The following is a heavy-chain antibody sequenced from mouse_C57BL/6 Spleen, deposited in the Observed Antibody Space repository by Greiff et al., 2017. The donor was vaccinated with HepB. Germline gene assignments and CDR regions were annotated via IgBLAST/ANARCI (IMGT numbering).Heavy chain of an antibody. Sequence: EVQLVESGPGLVKPSQSLSLTCSVTGYSITSGYYWNWIRQFPGNKLEWMGYISYDGSNNYNPSLKNRISITRDTSKIQFFLKLNSVTTEDTATYYCASYYYGSSFPYYAMDYWGQGTAVTVSS. CDR2: ISYDGSN. J-gene: IGHJ4*01. CDR1: GYSITSGYY. V-gene: IGHV3-6*01. CDR3: ASYYYGSSFPYYAMDY. D-gene: IGHD1-1*01.